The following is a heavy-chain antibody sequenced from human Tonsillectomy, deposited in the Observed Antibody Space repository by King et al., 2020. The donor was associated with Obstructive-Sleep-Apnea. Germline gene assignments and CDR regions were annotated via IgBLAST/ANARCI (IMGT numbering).Heavy chain of an antibody. J-gene: IGHJ3*02. Sequence: QVQLQESGPGLVKPSETLSLTCTVSGGSISSYYWSWIRQPPGKGLEWIGYIYYSGSTNYNPSLKSRVTISVDTSKNQFSLKLSSVTAADTAVYYCARPVLGYSSSWSTPGGFDIWGQGTMVTVSS. D-gene: IGHD6-13*01. CDR3: ARPVLGYSSSWSTPGGFDI. CDR1: GGSISSYY. V-gene: IGHV4-59*08. CDR2: IYYSGST.